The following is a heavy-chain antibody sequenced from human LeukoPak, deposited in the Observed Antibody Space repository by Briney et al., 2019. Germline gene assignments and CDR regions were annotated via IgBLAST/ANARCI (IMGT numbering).Heavy chain of an antibody. J-gene: IGHJ6*03. D-gene: IGHD1-26*01. V-gene: IGHV1-69*05. CDR3: ASELGATNYYYYYMDV. CDR1: GGTFSSYA. CDR2: IIPIFGTA. Sequence: ASVKVSCKAPGGTFSSYAISWVRQAPGQGLEWMGRIIPIFGTANYAQKFQGRVTITTDESTSTAYMELSSLRSEDTAVYYCASELGATNYYYYYMDVWGKGTTVTVSS.